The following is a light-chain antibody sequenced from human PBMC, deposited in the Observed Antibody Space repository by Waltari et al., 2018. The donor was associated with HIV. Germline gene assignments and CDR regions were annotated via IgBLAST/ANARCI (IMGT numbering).Light chain of an antibody. Sequence: QSVLTQPPSASGTPGQRVTISCSGSSSNIGSNTVNWYQQLPGTAPKLLIYSNNQGPSGIPDRFAGSKSGTSASLAISGLQSEDEADYYCAAWDDSLNGRDWVFGGGTKLTVL. CDR1: SSNIGSNT. J-gene: IGLJ3*02. V-gene: IGLV1-44*01. CDR3: AAWDDSLNGRDWV. CDR2: SNN.